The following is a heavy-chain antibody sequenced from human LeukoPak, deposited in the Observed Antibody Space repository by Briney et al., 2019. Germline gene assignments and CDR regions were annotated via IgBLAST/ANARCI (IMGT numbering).Heavy chain of an antibody. CDR1: GDSVSSNNYY. CDR2: FNQSGKT. Sequence: SETLSLTCSVSGDSVSSNNYYWGWSGHPPGRGLEWIGSFNQSGKTFYNPSLKSRVTISVDTSNNQFSLKLRSVTAADTAVYYCARIRRSITIFGVVTPRDRYGMDVWGQGTTVTVSS. D-gene: IGHD3-3*01. CDR3: ARIRRSITIFGVVTPRDRYGMDV. J-gene: IGHJ6*02. V-gene: IGHV4-39*01.